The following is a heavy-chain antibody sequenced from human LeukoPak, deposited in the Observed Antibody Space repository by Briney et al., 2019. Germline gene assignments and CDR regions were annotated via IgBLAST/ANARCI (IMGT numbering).Heavy chain of an antibody. Sequence: SVKISCKSSVGTFSSYAISWVRQAPGQALEWMGRMIPIFCTANYAQKFQGRVTITAEKFTSTAYMELSSLRSEDTAVYYCARDLVVVPAAMHETGTKGWFDPWGQGTLVTVSS. V-gene: IGHV1-69*06. J-gene: IGHJ5*02. CDR3: ARDLVVVPAAMHETGTKGWFDP. D-gene: IGHD2-2*01. CDR1: VGTFSSYA. CDR2: MIPIFCTA.